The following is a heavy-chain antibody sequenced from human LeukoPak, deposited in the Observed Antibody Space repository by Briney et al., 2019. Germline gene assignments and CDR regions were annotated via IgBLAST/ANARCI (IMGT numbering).Heavy chain of an antibody. V-gene: IGHV1-2*02. CDR2: INPNSGGT. D-gene: IGHD3-22*01. CDR1: GHTFTGYN. CDR3: ATNYYDSSGPYFDAFHI. J-gene: IGHJ3*02. Sequence: ASVKVSCKASGHTFTGYNIHWVRQAPGQGLEWMGWINPNSGGTNYAQKFQGRVTMTRDTSISTAYMQLSRLRSDDTAVYYCATNYYDSSGPYFDAFHIWGQGTMVTVSS.